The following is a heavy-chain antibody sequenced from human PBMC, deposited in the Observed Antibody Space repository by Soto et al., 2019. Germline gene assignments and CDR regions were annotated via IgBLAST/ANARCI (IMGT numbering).Heavy chain of an antibody. V-gene: IGHV3-33*01. Sequence: QVQLVESGGGVVQPGRSLRLSCAASGFTFSSYGMHWVRQAPGKGLEWVAVIWYDGSNKYYADSVKGRFTISRDNSKNTLYLHVNSLRAEDTAVYYCARTHTRGWYFDYWGQGTLVTVSS. D-gene: IGHD6-19*01. CDR2: IWYDGSNK. CDR3: ARTHTRGWYFDY. CDR1: GFTFSSYG. J-gene: IGHJ4*02.